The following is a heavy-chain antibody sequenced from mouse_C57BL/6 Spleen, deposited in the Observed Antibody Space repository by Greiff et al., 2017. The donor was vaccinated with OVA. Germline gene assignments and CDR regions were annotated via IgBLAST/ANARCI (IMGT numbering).Heavy chain of an antibody. J-gene: IGHJ3*01. V-gene: IGHV1-61*01. CDR2: IYPSDSET. Sequence: QVQLQQPGAELVRPGSSVKLSCKASGYTFTSYWMDWVKQRPGQGLEWIGNIYPSDSETHYNQKFKDKATLTVDKSSSTAYMQLSSLTSEDSAVYYCARADGYLFAYWGQGTLVTVSA. CDR3: ARADGYLFAY. CDR1: GYTFTSYW. D-gene: IGHD2-3*01.